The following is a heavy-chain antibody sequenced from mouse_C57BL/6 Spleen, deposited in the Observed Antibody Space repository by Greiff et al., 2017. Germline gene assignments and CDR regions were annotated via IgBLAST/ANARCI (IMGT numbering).Heavy chain of an antibody. CDR2: IYPGDGDT. D-gene: IGHD3-2*02. V-gene: IGHV1-80*01. CDR1: GYAFSSYW. CDR3: ARLADSSGYDYAMDY. J-gene: IGHJ4*01. Sequence: VQLQQSGAELVKPGASVKISCKASGYAFSSYWMNWVKQRPGKGLEWIGQIYPGDGDTNYNGKFKGKATLTADKSSSTAYMQLSSLTSEDSAVYFCARLADSSGYDYAMDYWGQGTSVTVSS.